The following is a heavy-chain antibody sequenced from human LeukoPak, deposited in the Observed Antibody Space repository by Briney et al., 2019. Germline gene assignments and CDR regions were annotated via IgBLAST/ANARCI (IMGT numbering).Heavy chain of an antibody. J-gene: IGHJ4*02. CDR1: GGSISSHY. D-gene: IGHD3-10*01. Sequence: SETLSLTCTVSGGSISSHYWSWIRQPAGKGLEWIGRIYTSGSTNYNPSLKSRVTMSVDKTKNQFSLKLNSVTAADTAVYYCARLDYYGSGSYADYWGQGTLVTVSS. CDR2: IYTSGST. V-gene: IGHV4-4*07. CDR3: ARLDYYGSGSYADY.